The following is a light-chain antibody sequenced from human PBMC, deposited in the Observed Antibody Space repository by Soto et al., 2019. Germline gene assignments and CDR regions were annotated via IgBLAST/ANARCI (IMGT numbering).Light chain of an antibody. Sequence: QSALTQPPSASGSPGQSVTISCTGTSSDVGGYNYVSWYQQHPGKAPKLMICEVSKRPSGVPDRFSGSKSGNTASLTVSGLQAEDEADYYCSSYAASNNLVFGGGTKLTVL. CDR3: SSYAASNNLV. V-gene: IGLV2-8*01. CDR2: EVS. J-gene: IGLJ2*01. CDR1: SSDVGGYNY.